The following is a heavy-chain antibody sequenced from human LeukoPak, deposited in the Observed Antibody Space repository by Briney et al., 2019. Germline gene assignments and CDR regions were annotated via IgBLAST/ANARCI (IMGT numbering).Heavy chain of an antibody. V-gene: IGHV4-39*01. Sequence: PSETLSLTCTVSGDSISSGDYYWGWIRQPPGQGLDWIGSVRYGGCTYYTPSLKSRVTISIDTSKNQVSLSLNSVTAADTAVYYCARHARLXXGDNWFDPWGQGTLVTV. CDR3: ARHARLXXGDNWFDP. D-gene: IGHD6-25*01. CDR1: GDSISSGDYY. CDR2: VRYGGCT. J-gene: IGHJ5*02.